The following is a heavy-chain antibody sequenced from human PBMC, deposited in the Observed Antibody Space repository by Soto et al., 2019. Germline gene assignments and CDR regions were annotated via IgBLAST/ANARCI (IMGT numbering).Heavy chain of an antibody. J-gene: IGHJ6*02. V-gene: IGHV4-30-4*01. Sequence: PSETLSLTCTVSGGSISSGDYYWSWIRQPPGKGLEWIGYIYYSGSTYYNPSLKSRVTISVDTSKNQFSLKLSSVTAADTAVYYCARDSGYGDYGGNYYYGMDVWGQGTTVTVSS. CDR1: GGSISSGDYY. D-gene: IGHD4-17*01. CDR3: ARDSGYGDYGGNYYYGMDV. CDR2: IYYSGST.